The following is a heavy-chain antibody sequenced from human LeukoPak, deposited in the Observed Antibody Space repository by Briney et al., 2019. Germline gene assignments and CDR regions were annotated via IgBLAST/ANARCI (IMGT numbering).Heavy chain of an antibody. CDR3: TRPVLRYFDGGYYFDY. V-gene: IGHV1-18*01. CDR2: ISAYNGNT. CDR1: GYSFSSYG. D-gene: IGHD3-9*01. J-gene: IGHJ4*02. Sequence: ASVKVSCKASGYSFSSYGISWVRQAPGQGLEWMGWISAYNGNTNYAQKLQGRVTMTTDTSTSTAYMELRSLRSDDTAVYYCTRPVLRYFDGGYYFDYWGQGTLVTVSS.